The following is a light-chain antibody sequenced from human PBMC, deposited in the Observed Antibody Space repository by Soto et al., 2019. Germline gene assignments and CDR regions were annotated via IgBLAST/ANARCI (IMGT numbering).Light chain of an antibody. CDR1: QGISNY. V-gene: IGKV1-27*01. CDR2: AAS. Sequence: DIQMTQSPSSLSASVGDIVTITCRASQGISNYLAWYQQKPGKVPKLLIYAASTLQSGVPSRFSGSGSGTYVTLPISSRQPEDFATYYCQKYNSAPRTFGQVTKVDIQ. J-gene: IGKJ1*01. CDR3: QKYNSAPRT.